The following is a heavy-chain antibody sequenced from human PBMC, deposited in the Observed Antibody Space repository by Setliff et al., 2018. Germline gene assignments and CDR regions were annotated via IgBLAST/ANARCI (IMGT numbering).Heavy chain of an antibody. CDR1: AFTFKNYW. CDR3: ARDRISRYYDSGAHAFDI. D-gene: IGHD3-22*01. V-gene: IGHV3-7*03. Sequence: PGGSLRLSCAASAFTFKNYWMSWVRQAPGKGLEWVANIEGDGSEKFYLDSVKGRFTISRDNAKNSLYLQMNSLRAEDTAVYYCARDRISRYYDSGAHAFDIWGQGTMVT. CDR2: IEGDGSEK. J-gene: IGHJ3*02.